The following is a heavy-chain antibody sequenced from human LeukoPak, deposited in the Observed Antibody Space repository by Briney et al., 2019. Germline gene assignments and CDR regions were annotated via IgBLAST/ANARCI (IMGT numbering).Heavy chain of an antibody. CDR1: GYTLTNYY. Sequence: ASVKVSCKASGYTLTNYYIQWVRQAPGQGLEWMGIINPSGGSTSYAQNFQGRVTMTRDASTSTVSIELSSLRSDDTAVYYCARVGVAGPFDYWGQGTLVTVSS. CDR2: INPSGGST. J-gene: IGHJ4*02. V-gene: IGHV1-46*01. CDR3: ARVGVAGPFDY. D-gene: IGHD6-19*01.